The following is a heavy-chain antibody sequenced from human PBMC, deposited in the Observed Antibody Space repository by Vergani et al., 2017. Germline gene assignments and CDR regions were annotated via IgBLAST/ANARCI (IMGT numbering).Heavy chain of an antibody. CDR3: ARGIVVVMAFDS. D-gene: IGHD2-21*01. V-gene: IGHV4-31*03. Sequence: QVQLQESGPGLVKPSQTLSLTCTVSGGSISSGGYYWSWIRQHPGKGLEWIGYIYYSGSTYYNPSLKSRVTISVDTSKNQCSLKLSSVTAADTAVYYCARGIVVVMAFDSWGQGTMVTVSS. CDR1: GGSISSGGYY. CDR2: IYYSGST. J-gene: IGHJ3*02.